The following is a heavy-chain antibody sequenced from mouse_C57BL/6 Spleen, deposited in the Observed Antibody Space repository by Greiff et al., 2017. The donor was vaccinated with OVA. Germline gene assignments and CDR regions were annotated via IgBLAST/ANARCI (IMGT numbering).Heavy chain of an antibody. CDR1: GYTFTSYW. CDR3: IIVTFDY. V-gene: IGHV1-69*01. D-gene: IGHD2-5*01. CDR2: IDPSDSYT. Sequence: QVQLQQPGAELVMPGASVKLSCKASGYTFTSYWMHWVTQRPGQGLEWIGEIDPSDSYTNYNQKFKGKSTLTVDKSSSTAYMQLSSLTSEDSAVYYCIIVTFDYWGQGTTLTVSS. J-gene: IGHJ2*01.